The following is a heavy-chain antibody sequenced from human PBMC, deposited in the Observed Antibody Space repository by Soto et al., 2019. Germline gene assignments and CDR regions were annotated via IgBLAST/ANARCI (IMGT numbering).Heavy chain of an antibody. CDR1: GFTFSSYA. D-gene: IGHD2-2*01. Sequence: VGSLRLSCAASGFTFSSYAMSWVRQAPGKGLEWVSAISGSGGSTYYADSVKGRFTISRDNSKNTLYLQMNSLRAEDTAVYYCAKDYGDIVVVPAASMDVWGQGTTVTVSS. CDR2: ISGSGGST. V-gene: IGHV3-23*01. J-gene: IGHJ6*02. CDR3: AKDYGDIVVVPAASMDV.